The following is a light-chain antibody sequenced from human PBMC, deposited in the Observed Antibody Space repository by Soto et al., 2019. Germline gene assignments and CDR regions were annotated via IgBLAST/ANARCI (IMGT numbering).Light chain of an antibody. V-gene: IGKV3-20*01. Sequence: EIVLTQSPGTLSVSPGEGATLSCRASQSIIGTYLAWYRQKPGQAPRLLIYATSSRATGIPDRFSAGGSGTDFTLTISRLEPEDFAVYYCQQYGSSPVTFGGGTKMEIK. CDR2: ATS. J-gene: IGKJ4*01. CDR3: QQYGSSPVT. CDR1: QSIIGTY.